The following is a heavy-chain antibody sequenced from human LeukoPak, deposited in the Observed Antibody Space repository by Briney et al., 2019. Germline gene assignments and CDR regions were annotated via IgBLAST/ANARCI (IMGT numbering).Heavy chain of an antibody. CDR2: ISGSSSYI. J-gene: IGHJ6*04. Sequence: GGSLRLSCAASGFTFSSYSMNWVRQAPGKGLEWVSSISGSSSYIYYADSVKGRFTISRDNTKNSLYLQMNSLRAEDTAVYYCAELGITMIGGVWGKGTTVTISS. CDR1: GFTFSSYS. CDR3: AELGITMIGGV. D-gene: IGHD3-10*02. V-gene: IGHV3-21*01.